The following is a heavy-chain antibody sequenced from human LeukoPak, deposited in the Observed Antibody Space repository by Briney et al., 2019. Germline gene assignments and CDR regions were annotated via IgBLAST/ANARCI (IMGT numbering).Heavy chain of an antibody. D-gene: IGHD3-9*01. J-gene: IGHJ4*02. V-gene: IGHV3-23*01. Sequence: GGSLRLSCAASGFTFSSYAMSWVRQAPGKGLEWVSAICGSGSSTYYADSVKGRCTISRDNSKNTLYLQMNSLRAEDTAVYYCATPLHYDILTFFGYWGQGTLVTVSS. CDR2: ICGSGSST. CDR1: GFTFSSYA. CDR3: ATPLHYDILTFFGY.